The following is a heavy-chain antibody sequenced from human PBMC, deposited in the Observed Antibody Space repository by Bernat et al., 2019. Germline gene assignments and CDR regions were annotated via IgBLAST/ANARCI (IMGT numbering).Heavy chain of an antibody. CDR2: IYYSGST. Sequence: QLQLQESGPGLVKPSQTLSLTCTVSGGSISSGDYYWSWIRQPPGKGLEWIGYIYYSGSTYYNPSLKSRVTISVDTSKNQFSLKLSSVTAADTAVYYCARKPITMIVVVSPFDLWGRGTLVTVSS. J-gene: IGHJ2*01. V-gene: IGHV4-30-4*01. D-gene: IGHD3-22*01. CDR3: ARKPITMIVVVSPFDL. CDR1: GGSISSGDYY.